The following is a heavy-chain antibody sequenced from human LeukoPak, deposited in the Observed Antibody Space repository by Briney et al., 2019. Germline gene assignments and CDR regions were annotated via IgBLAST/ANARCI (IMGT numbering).Heavy chain of an antibody. D-gene: IGHD3-22*01. J-gene: IGHJ4*02. CDR3: ATLPYYYDSSGYYW. V-gene: IGHV1-24*01. CDR2: FDPEDGET. Sequence: ASVKVSCKVSGYTLTELSMHWVRQAPAKGLEWMGGFDPEDGETIYAQKFQGRVTMTEDTSTDTAYMELSSLRSEDTAVYYCATLPYYYDSSGYYWWGQGTLVTVSS. CDR1: GYTLTELS.